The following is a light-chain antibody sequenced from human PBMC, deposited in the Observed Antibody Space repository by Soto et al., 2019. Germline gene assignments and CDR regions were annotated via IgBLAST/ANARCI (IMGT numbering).Light chain of an antibody. CDR1: SSNIGAGFD. J-gene: IGLJ2*01. V-gene: IGLV1-40*01. CDR2: GNI. CDR3: QSYDSSLSGSL. Sequence: QPVLTQPPSVSGAPGQGVTISCTGSSSNIGAGFDVHWYQQLPGTAPKVLIYGNINRPSGVPDRFSGSKSGTSASLAITGLQAEDEADYYCQSYDSSLSGSLFGGGTKLTVL.